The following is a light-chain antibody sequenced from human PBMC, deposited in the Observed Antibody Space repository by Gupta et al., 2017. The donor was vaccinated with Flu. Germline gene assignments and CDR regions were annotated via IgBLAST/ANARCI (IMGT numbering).Light chain of an antibody. CDR1: QSISSY. CDR3: QQRYSTPIT. J-gene: IGKJ4*01. V-gene: IGKV1-39*01. CDR2: AAS. Sequence: DIQMTQSPSSLSASVGDRVTITCRASQSISSYLNWYQQKPGKAPKLLIYAASSVQSGVPSRFSGSGSGTDFTLTISRRQPEDFATYYCQQRYSTPITFGRGTKVEIK.